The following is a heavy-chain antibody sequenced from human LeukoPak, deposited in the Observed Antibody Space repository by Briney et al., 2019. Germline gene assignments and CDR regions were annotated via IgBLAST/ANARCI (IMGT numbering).Heavy chain of an antibody. CDR1: GLTFSTSA. D-gene: IGHD5-12*01. Sequence: GGSLRLSCAASGLTFSTSAMSWVRQTPEKGLEWVAAISGSGGTTYYADSVKGRFTIPRDNSNNTLYLQMIYLRAEDTALYYCAREYSGSGPWGQGTLVSVSS. CDR2: ISGSGGTT. J-gene: IGHJ4*02. CDR3: AREYSGSGP. V-gene: IGHV3-23*01.